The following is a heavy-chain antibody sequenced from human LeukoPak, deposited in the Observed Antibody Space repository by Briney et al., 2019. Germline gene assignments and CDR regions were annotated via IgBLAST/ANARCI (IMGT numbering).Heavy chain of an antibody. Sequence: GGSLRLSCAASGFSVSSNYMTWVRQAPGKGLEWVSVMYSGGSTYYADSAKGRFTISRDNSKNTVYLQMNSLRAEDTAVYYCARGRSGWYLDYWGQGTLVTVSS. CDR2: MYSGGST. CDR1: GFSVSSNY. CDR3: ARGRSGWYLDY. V-gene: IGHV3-66*01. D-gene: IGHD6-19*01. J-gene: IGHJ4*02.